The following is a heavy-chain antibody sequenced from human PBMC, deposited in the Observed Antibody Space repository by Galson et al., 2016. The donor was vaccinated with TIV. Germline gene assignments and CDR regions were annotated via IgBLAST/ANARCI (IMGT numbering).Heavy chain of an antibody. CDR1: GYTFSAYY. CDR3: PTDGSYGFDV. J-gene: IGHJ6*02. CDR2: INPNTGGT. V-gene: IGHV1-2*02. Sequence: SVKVPCKASGYTFSAYYVHWVRQAPGQGLVWMGWINPNTGGTNYAQKFQGRVSMTRDKSISTAYMEPTRRKSDDTALYYCPTDGSYGFDVWGQGTTVTVSS.